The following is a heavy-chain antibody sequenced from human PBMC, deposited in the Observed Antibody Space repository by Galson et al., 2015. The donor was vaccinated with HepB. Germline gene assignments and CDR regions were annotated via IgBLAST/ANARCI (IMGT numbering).Heavy chain of an antibody. CDR1: GYSFTSYW. CDR2: IYPGDSDT. Sequence: QSGAEVKKPGESLKISCKGSGYSFTSYWIGWVRQMPGKGLEWMGIIYPGDSDTRYSPSFQGQVTISADKSISTAYLQWSSLKASDTAMYYCARHPEIRVVVPAAIWFDPWGQGTLVTVSS. D-gene: IGHD2-2*01. CDR3: ARHPEIRVVVPAAIWFDP. J-gene: IGHJ5*02. V-gene: IGHV5-51*01.